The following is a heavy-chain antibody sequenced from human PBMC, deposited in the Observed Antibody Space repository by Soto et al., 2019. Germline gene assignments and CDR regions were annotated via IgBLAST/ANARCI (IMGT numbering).Heavy chain of an antibody. D-gene: IGHD2-15*01. CDR3: ARQDYCSGGSCYLVSWCDP. V-gene: IGHV4-39*01. J-gene: IGHJ5*02. CDR1: GGAIRSSSYY. Sequence: QLQLPESGPGLVKPSETLSLTCTVSGGAIRSSSYYWGWVRPPPGMGLEWIGSIYYSGSTSSNPSIKSRGTRPEDTSNIQLSLKLRSVTAADTAVYYCARQDYCSGGSCYLVSWCDPWGQGTLVTVSP. CDR2: IYYSGST.